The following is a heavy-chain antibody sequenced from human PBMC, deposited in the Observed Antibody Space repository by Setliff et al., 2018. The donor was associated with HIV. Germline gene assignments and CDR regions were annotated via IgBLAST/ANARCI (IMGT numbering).Heavy chain of an antibody. V-gene: IGHV4-61*02. J-gene: IGHJ3*02. Sequence: SSETLSLTCTVSGGSISSGSYYWSWIRQPAGKGLEWIGRIWTSGSTNYNPSLRSRVIISVDRSKNQFSLKLSSVTAADTAVYYCVREGGKLWFGELLYAFDIWGQGTMVTVSS. D-gene: IGHD3-10*01. CDR2: IWTSGST. CDR3: VREGGKLWFGELLYAFDI. CDR1: GGSISSGSYY.